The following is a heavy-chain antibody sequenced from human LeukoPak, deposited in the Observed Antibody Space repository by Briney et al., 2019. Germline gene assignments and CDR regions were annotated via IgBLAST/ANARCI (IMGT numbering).Heavy chain of an antibody. V-gene: IGHV3-11*03. CDR2: ISSSSSSI. Sequence: TGGSLRLSCAASGFTFSDYYMSWIRQAPGRGLEWVSYISSSSSSIDYADSVKGRFTISRDNAKNSLYLQMNSLRAEDTAVYYCARTPPHSKLRFDHWGQGTLVTVSS. CDR1: GFTFSDYY. CDR3: ARTPPHSKLRFDH. D-gene: IGHD6-13*01. J-gene: IGHJ5*02.